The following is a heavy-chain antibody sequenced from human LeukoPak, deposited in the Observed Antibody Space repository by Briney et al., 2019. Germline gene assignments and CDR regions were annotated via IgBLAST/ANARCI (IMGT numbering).Heavy chain of an antibody. CDR2: IWYDGSNK. Sequence: PGGSLRLSCAASGFTFSSYGMHWVRQAPGKGLEWVAVIWYDGSNKYYADSVKGRFTISRDNSKNTLYLQMNSLRAEDTAVYYCAREAFSGSYLEGHGYWGQGTLVTVSS. CDR1: GFTFSSYG. J-gene: IGHJ4*02. CDR3: AREAFSGSYLEGHGY. D-gene: IGHD1-26*01. V-gene: IGHV3-33*01.